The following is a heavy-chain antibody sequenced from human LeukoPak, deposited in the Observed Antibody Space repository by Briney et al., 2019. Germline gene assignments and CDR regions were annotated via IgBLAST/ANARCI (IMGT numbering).Heavy chain of an antibody. CDR2: IYYSGST. D-gene: IGHD6-19*01. CDR1: GGPISSYY. CDR3: ARAHSGWYDY. V-gene: IGHV4-59*01. J-gene: IGHJ4*02. Sequence: PSETLSLTCTVSGGPISSYYWSWIRQPPGKGLEWIGYIYYSGSTNYNPSLKSRVTISVDTSKNQFSLKLSSVTAADTAVYYCARAHSGWYDYWGQGTLVTVSS.